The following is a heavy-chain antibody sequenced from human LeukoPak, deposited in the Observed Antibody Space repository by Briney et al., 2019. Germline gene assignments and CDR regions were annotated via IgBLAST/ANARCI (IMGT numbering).Heavy chain of an antibody. D-gene: IGHD6-13*01. CDR1: GFTFSSYG. CDR3: AKRPAAGLNYFDY. CDR2: ISGGAGST. J-gene: IGHJ4*02. V-gene: IGHV3-23*01. Sequence: PGGSLRLSCAASGFTFSSYGMSWVRQAPGKGLERVSAISGGAGSTYYADSVKGRFTISRDNSKNTLYLQMNSLRAEDTAVYYCAKRPAAGLNYFDYWGQGTLVTVSS.